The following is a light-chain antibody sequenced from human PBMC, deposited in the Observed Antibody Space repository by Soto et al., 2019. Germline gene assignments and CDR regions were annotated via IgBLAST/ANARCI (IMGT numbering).Light chain of an antibody. V-gene: IGKV1-5*01. Sequence: DIHVTASPSTLSASVGHRGTITCWASQSISSWLAWYQQKPGKAPKLLIYDASSLESGVPSRFSGSGSGTEFTLTISSLQTDDFATYYCQQYDSYSWTFGQGTKVDIK. CDR2: DAS. CDR3: QQYDSYSWT. CDR1: QSISSW. J-gene: IGKJ1*01.